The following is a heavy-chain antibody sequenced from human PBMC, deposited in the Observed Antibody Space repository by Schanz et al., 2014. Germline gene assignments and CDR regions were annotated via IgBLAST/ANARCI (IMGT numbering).Heavy chain of an antibody. V-gene: IGHV3-7*01. CDR2: IEGDGTRT. Sequence: DVQLVESGGTLVQPGGSLIISCAASGFTFSSYWTVWLRQAPGKGLEWVANIEGDGTRTYYVDSVKGRFTVSRDNAENSLYLHMRSLRVDDTAVYYCARDADYNPTSDFWYDAYDFWGQGTVVTVSS. CDR3: ARDADYNPTSDFWYDAYDF. CDR1: GFTFSSYW. J-gene: IGHJ3*01. D-gene: IGHD1-1*01.